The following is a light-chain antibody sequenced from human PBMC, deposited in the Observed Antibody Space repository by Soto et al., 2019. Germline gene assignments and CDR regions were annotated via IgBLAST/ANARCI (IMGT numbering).Light chain of an antibody. Sequence: EIVLTQSPGTLSLCPGERATLSCRASQSVSSSYLAWYQQKPGQAPRLLIYDASSRATGIPDRFSGSGSGTDFTLTISRLEPEDFAVYYCQQYGSSPLTFGPGTKVDIK. CDR3: QQYGSSPLT. CDR2: DAS. J-gene: IGKJ3*01. CDR1: QSVSSSY. V-gene: IGKV3-20*01.